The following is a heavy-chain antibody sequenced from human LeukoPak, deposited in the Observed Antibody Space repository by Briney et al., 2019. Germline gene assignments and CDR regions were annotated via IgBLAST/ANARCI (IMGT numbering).Heavy chain of an antibody. D-gene: IGHD4-11*01. J-gene: IGHJ5*02. Sequence: HSGGSLRLSRVASGFIFGNHWMGWVRQAPGKGLEWVADIKEDGSEKTYVDSVRGRFTISRDNAQNSLYLQMNNLRPEDTAVYYCLRDEYRAWGSWGQGTLVTVSS. CDR1: GFIFGNHW. CDR2: IKEDGSEK. V-gene: IGHV3-7*03. CDR3: LRDEYRAWGS.